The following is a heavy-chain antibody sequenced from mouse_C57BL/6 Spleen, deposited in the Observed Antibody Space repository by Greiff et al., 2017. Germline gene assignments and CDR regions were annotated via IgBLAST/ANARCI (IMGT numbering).Heavy chain of an antibody. CDR3: AISATGTNYAMDY. J-gene: IGHJ4*01. V-gene: IGHV1-74*01. CDR2: IHPSDSDT. CDR1: GYTFTSYW. D-gene: IGHD4-1*01. Sequence: VQLQQPGAELVKPGASVKVSCKASGYTFTSYWMHWVKQRPGQGLEWIGRIHPSDSDTNYNQKFKGKATLTVEKSSSTAYMQLSSLTSADSAVYYCAISATGTNYAMDYWGQGTSVTVSS.